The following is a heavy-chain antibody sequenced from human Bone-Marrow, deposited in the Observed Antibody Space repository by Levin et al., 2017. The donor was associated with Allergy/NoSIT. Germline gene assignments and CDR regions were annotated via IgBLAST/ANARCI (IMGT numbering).Heavy chain of an antibody. CDR2: VKTKNDGGTT. J-gene: IGHJ6*02. Sequence: RSGGSLRLSCAASGFAFSDAWMTWVRQAPGKGLEWVGRVKTKNDGGTTDYAAPVKDRFTISRDDSKNTLFLQMNSLRIEDTAVYFCTTVGSYDLLSAYYFSESFNGVDVWGQGTTVTVSS. V-gene: IGHV3-15*05. CDR1: GFAFSDAW. CDR3: TTVGSYDLLSAYYFSESFNGVDV. D-gene: IGHD3-3*01.